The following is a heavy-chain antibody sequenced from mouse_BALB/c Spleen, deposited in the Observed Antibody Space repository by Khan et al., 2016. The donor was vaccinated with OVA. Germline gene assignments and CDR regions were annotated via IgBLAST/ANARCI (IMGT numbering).Heavy chain of an antibody. V-gene: IGHV1S81*02. Sequence: QVQLKQSGAELVKPGASVKLSCKASGYTFTSYYMYWVKQRPGQGLEWIGEINPSDGDTNFNEKFKIKATLTVDKSSSTAYMQLSSLTSEDSAVYYYTRSGYGTFAYWGQGTLVTVSA. D-gene: IGHD2-1*01. CDR2: INPSDGDT. CDR1: GYTFTSYY. CDR3: TRSGYGTFAY. J-gene: IGHJ3*01.